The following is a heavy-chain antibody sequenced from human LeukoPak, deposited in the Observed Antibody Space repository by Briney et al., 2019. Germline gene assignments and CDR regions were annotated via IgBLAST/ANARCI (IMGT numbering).Heavy chain of an antibody. Sequence: GGSLRLSCAASGFTFSSYSMNWVRQAPGKGLEWVSSISSSSSYIYYADSVKGRFTISRDNAKNSLYLQMNSLRAEDTAVYYCARDRGVVVAPVYYYGMDVWGQGTTVTVSS. CDR3: ARDRGVVVAPVYYYGMDV. J-gene: IGHJ6*02. CDR1: GFTFSSYS. CDR2: ISSSSSYI. D-gene: IGHD3-22*01. V-gene: IGHV3-21*01.